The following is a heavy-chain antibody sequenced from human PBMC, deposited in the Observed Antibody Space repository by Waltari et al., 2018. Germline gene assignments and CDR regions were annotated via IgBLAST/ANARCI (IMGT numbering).Heavy chain of an antibody. CDR1: GGSFSGYY. Sequence: QVQLQQWGAGLLKPSETLSLTCAVYGGSFSGYYWSWIRQPPGKGLEWIGEINHSGSTNYNPSLKSRVTISVDTSKNQFSLKLSSVTAADTAVYYCARGGIYCSRGSCYSYYYYGMDVWGQGTTVTVSS. D-gene: IGHD2-15*01. V-gene: IGHV4-34*01. J-gene: IGHJ6*02. CDR2: INHSGST. CDR3: ARGGIYCSRGSCYSYYYYGMDV.